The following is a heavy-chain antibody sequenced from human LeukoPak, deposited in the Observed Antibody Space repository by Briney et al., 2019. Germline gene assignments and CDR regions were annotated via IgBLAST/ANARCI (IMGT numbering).Heavy chain of an antibody. Sequence: PGGSLRLSCAASGCTVSNNYMSWVRQAPGKGLEWVSSIGGGGSTTYYADSVRGRFTISRDNSKNSMYLQMSSLRAEDTAIYYCAEVESSYCRIWGQGTLVTVSS. J-gene: IGHJ4*02. CDR1: GCTVSNNY. D-gene: IGHD3-10*01. CDR3: AEVESSYCRI. CDR2: IGGGGSTT. V-gene: IGHV3-23*01.